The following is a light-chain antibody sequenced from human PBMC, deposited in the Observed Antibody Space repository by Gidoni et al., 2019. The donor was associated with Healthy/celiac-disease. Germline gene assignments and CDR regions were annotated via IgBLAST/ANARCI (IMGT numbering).Light chain of an antibody. CDR3: QQLNSPVT. V-gene: IGKV1-9*01. CDR1: QGISSY. Sequence: DIQFTQSPSFLSASVGDRVTITCRASQGISSYLAWYQQKPGKAPKLLIYAASTLQSGVPSRFSGSGSGTEFTLTISSLQPEDFATYYCQQLNSPVTFGQGTKVEIK. CDR2: AAS. J-gene: IGKJ1*01.